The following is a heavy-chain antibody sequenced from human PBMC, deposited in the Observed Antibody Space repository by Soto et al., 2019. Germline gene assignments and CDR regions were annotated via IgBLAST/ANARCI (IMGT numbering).Heavy chain of an antibody. CDR3: ARCGYVLNSFDP. CDR1: GFTFSSYS. J-gene: IGHJ5*02. CDR2: ISSSGSYI. V-gene: IGHV3-21*01. D-gene: IGHD3-10*02. Sequence: EVQLVESGGGLVKPGGSLRLSCAASGFTFSSYSMGWVRQAPGKGLEWVAYISSSGSYIYYADSVKGRFTVSRDNAKKSVLLQMNSLRAEDTAVYFSARCGYVLNSFDPWGQGTLVTVSS.